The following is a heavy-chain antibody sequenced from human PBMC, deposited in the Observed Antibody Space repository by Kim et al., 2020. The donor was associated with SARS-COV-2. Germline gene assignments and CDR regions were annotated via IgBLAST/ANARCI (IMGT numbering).Heavy chain of an antibody. Sequence: GGSLRLSCAASGFTFSSYGMHWVRQAPGKGLEWVAVISYDGSNKYYADSVKGRFTISRDNSKNTLYLQMNSLRAEDTAVYYCAKGNYYGSGTYFDYWDQGTLVTVSS. V-gene: IGHV3-30*18. J-gene: IGHJ4*02. D-gene: IGHD3-10*01. CDR3: AKGNYYGSGTYFDY. CDR2: ISYDGSNK. CDR1: GFTFSSYG.